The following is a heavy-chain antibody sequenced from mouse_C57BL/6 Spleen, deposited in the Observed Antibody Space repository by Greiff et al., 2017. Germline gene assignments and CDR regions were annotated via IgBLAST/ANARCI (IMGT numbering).Heavy chain of an antibody. CDR3: ARELGRYFDY. CDR1: GYTFTDYY. J-gene: IGHJ2*01. D-gene: IGHD4-1*01. Sequence: VQLQQSGAELVRPGASVKLSCKASGYTFTDYYINWVKQRPGQGLEWIARIYPGSGNTYYNEKFKGKATLTAEKSSSTAYMQLSSLTSEDSAVYFCARELGRYFDYWGQGTTLTVSS. V-gene: IGHV1-76*01. CDR2: IYPGSGNT.